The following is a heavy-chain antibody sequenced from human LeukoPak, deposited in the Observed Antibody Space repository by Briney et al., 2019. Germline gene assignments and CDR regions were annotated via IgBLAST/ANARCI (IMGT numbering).Heavy chain of an antibody. D-gene: IGHD3-10*01. J-gene: IGHJ5*02. CDR3: ARLVPWITMVRGVIINANWFDP. V-gene: IGHV4-34*01. CDR2: INHSGST. Sequence: SETLSLTCAVYGGSFSGYYWSWIRQPPGQGLEWIGEINHSGSTNYNPSLKSRVTISVDTSKNQFSLKLSSVTAADTAVYYCARLVPWITMVRGVIINANWFDPWGQGTLVTVSS. CDR1: GGSFSGYY.